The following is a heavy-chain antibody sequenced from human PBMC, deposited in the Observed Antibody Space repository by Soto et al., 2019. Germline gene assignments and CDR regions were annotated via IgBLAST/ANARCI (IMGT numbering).Heavy chain of an antibody. CDR3: ARCSGAPDYYYYYGMDV. D-gene: IGHD6-25*01. CDR2: TYYRSKWYN. Sequence: SQTLSLTCAISGDSVSSNSAAWNWIRQSPSRGLEWLGRTYYRSKWYNDYAVSVKSRITINPDTSKNQFSLQLNSVTPEDTAVYYCARCSGAPDYYYYYGMDVWGQGTTVTSP. CDR1: GDSVSSNSAA. J-gene: IGHJ6*02. V-gene: IGHV6-1*01.